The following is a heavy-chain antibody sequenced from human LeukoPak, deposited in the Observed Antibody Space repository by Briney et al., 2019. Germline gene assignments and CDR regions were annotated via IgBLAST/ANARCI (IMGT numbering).Heavy chain of an antibody. CDR2: INPSGGT. CDR1: GYTFTSYY. D-gene: IGHD6-19*01. Sequence: ASVKVSCKAFGYTFTSYYVNWVRQAPGQGLEWMGIINPSGGTNYAQKFQGRVTMTRDTSTSTVYMDLCNPRSEDTVVYYCARGTPGYSSVWGQGTLVTVSS. J-gene: IGHJ4*02. CDR3: ARGTPGYSSV. V-gene: IGHV1-46*01.